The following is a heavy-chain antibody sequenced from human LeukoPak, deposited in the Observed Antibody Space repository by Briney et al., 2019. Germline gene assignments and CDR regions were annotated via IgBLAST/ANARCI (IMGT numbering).Heavy chain of an antibody. CDR1: GGSFSGYY. J-gene: IGHJ4*02. V-gene: IGHV4-34*01. D-gene: IGHD2-15*01. CDR2: INHSGST. CDR3: ARGGCSGGNCYYYFDY. Sequence: SETLSLTCAVYGGSFSGYYWSRIRQPPGKGLEWIGEINHSGSTNYNPSLKSRVTISVDTSKNQFSLKLSSVTAADTAVYYCARGGCSGGNCYYYFDYWGQGTLVTVPS.